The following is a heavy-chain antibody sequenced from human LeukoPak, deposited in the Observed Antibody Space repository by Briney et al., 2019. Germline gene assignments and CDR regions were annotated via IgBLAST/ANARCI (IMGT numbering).Heavy chain of an antibody. Sequence: ASVKVSCKASGYTFTSYDINWVRQATGQGLEWMGWMNPNSGNTGYAQKFQGRVTITTDESTSTAYMELSSLRSEDTAVYYCARGGSHDYGGVIDYWGQGTLVTVSS. J-gene: IGHJ4*02. CDR2: MNPNSGNT. CDR3: ARGGSHDYGGVIDY. CDR1: GYTFTSYD. D-gene: IGHD4-23*01. V-gene: IGHV1-8*01.